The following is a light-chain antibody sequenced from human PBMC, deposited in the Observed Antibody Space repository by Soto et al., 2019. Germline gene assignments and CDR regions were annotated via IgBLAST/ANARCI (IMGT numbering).Light chain of an antibody. J-gene: IGKJ1*01. Sequence: DIQMTQSPSTLSASVGDRVTITCRASQSISSWLAWYQQKPGKAPKLLIYDASSLESGVPSRFSGSRSGTEFTLTINSLQPDDFATYYCLQYDTYPWTFGQGDQGGYQ. CDR2: DAS. V-gene: IGKV1-5*01. CDR1: QSISSW. CDR3: LQYDTYPWT.